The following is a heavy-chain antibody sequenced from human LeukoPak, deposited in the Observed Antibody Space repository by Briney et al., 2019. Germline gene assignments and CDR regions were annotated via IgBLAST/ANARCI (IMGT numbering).Heavy chain of an antibody. J-gene: IGHJ5*02. CDR2: IYASGST. Sequence: PSETLSLTCTVSGGSIGSGAYYWSWIRQPAGKGPEWIGRIYASGSTNYNPSLKSRVTISVDTSENQFSLNLRSVTAADTAVYYCARVGVYYGSGSYYTNWFDPWGQGTLVTVSS. CDR3: ARVGVYYGSGSYYTNWFDP. CDR1: GGSIGSGAYY. D-gene: IGHD3-10*01. V-gene: IGHV4-61*02.